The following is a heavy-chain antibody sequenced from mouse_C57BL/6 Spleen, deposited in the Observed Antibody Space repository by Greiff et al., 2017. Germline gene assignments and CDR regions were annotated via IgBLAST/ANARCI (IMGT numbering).Heavy chain of an antibody. CDR1: GYTFTSYG. CDR3: AREDYGNYRAMDY. V-gene: IGHV1-81*01. J-gene: IGHJ4*01. CDR2: IYPRSGNT. Sequence: VQGVESGAELARPGASVKLSCKASGYTFTSYGISWVKQRTGQGLEWIGEIYPRSGNTYYNEKFKGKATLTADKSSSTAYMELRSLTSEDSAVYFCAREDYGNYRAMDYWGQGTSVTVSS. D-gene: IGHD2-1*01.